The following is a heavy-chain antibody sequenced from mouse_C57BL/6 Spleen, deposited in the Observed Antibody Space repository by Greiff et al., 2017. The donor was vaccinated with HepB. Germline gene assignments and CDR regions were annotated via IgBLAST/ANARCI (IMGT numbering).Heavy chain of an antibody. CDR3: ARGGKSLYAMDY. CDR1: GYAFSSYW. J-gene: IGHJ4*01. V-gene: IGHV1-80*01. CDR2: IYPGDGDT. Sequence: QVQLKESGAELVKPGASVKISCKASGYAFSSYWTNWVKQRPGKGLEWIGQIYPGDGDTNYNGKFKGKATLTADKSSSTAYMQLSSLTSEDSAVYFCARGGKSLYAMDYWGQGTSVTVSS.